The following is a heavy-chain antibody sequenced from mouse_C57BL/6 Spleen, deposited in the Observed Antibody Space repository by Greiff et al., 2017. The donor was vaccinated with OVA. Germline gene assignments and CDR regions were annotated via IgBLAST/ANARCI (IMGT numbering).Heavy chain of an antibody. CDR3: ARYGRDYFARDY. V-gene: IGHV1-72*01. CDR1: GYTFTSYW. J-gene: IGHJ4*01. D-gene: IGHD1-2*01. Sequence: QVQLQQPGAELVKPGASVKLSCKASGYTFTSYWMHWVKQRPGRGLEWSGRIDPNSGGTKYNEKFKSKATLTVDKPSSTAYRQLSSLTSEDSAVDYCARYGRDYFARDYWGQGTSVTVSS. CDR2: IDPNSGGT.